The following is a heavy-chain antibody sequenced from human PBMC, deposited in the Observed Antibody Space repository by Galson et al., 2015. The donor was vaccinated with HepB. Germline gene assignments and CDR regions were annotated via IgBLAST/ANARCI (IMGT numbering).Heavy chain of an antibody. V-gene: IGHV3-9*01. CDR3: AKEVGVGQLVSYYYYYYYYMDV. Sequence: SLRLSCAASGFTFDDYAMHWVRQAPGKGLEWVSGISWNSGSIGYADSVKGRFTISRDNAKNSLYLQMNSLRAEDTALYYCAKEVGVGQLVSYYYYYYYYMDVWGKGTTVTVSS. D-gene: IGHD6-6*01. CDR2: ISWNSGSI. CDR1: GFTFDDYA. J-gene: IGHJ6*03.